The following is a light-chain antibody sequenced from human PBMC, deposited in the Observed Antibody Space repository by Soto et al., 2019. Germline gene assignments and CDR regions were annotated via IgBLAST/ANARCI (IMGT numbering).Light chain of an antibody. CDR2: GAS. J-gene: IGKJ4*01. CDR3: QQYNNWPLT. V-gene: IGKV3-20*01. CDR1: QSVSNSY. Sequence: EIVLTQSPGTLSLSPGERATLSCRASQSVSNSYLAWYQQKPGRAPRLLIYGASSRTTDIPDRFSGSGSGTDFTLTISRLEPEDFAVYYCQQYNNWPLTFGGGTKVDIK.